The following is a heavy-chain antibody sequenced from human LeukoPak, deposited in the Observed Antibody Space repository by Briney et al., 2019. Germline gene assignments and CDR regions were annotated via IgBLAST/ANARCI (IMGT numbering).Heavy chain of an antibody. Sequence: GESLKISCKGSGYSFTTYWIGWVRQMPGKGLEWMGIIYPGDSDTTYSPSFQGRVTISADKSISTAYLQWSSLKASDTAMYYCARLGLKDAFDIWGQGTMVTVSS. V-gene: IGHV5-51*01. CDR1: GYSFTTYW. J-gene: IGHJ3*02. CDR2: IYPGDSDT. CDR3: ARLGLKDAFDI.